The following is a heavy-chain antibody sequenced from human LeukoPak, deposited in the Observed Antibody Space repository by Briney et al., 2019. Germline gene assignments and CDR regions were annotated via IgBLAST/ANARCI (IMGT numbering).Heavy chain of an antibody. Sequence: NTSETLSLTCAVYGGSFSGYYWSWIRQPPGKGLEWIGEINHSGSTNYNPSLKSRVTISVDTSKNQFSLKLSSVTAADTAVYYCARGPTTVTYYYYYYGMDVWGQGTTVTVSS. CDR1: GGSFSGYY. D-gene: IGHD4-17*01. V-gene: IGHV4-34*01. J-gene: IGHJ6*02. CDR3: ARGPTTVTYYYYYYGMDV. CDR2: INHSGST.